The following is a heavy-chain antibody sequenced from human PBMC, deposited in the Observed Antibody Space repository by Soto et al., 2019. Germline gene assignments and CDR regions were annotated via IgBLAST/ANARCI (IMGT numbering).Heavy chain of an antibody. J-gene: IGHJ6*02. CDR2: ISPNTTTI. Sequence: GSLRLSCAASGFTFSSYEMNWVRQAPGKGLEWVSYISPNTTTIYYADSVKGRFSISRDNAKNSLYLQMNSLRAEDTAVYYCARAAGKLVRGVYGMDVWGQGTTVTVSS. V-gene: IGHV3-48*03. CDR3: ARAAGKLVRGVYGMDV. CDR1: GFTFSSYE. D-gene: IGHD3-10*01.